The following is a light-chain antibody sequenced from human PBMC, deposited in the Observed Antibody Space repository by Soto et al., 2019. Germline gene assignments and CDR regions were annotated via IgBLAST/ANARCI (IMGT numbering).Light chain of an antibody. Sequence: EIVLTQSPGTLSSSPGERATLSCRASESVSSNYLAWYQQRPGQAPRLLIYAASNRARGIPDRFGGSGSGTDFTLTVSRLEPEDLAVYYCRQYGSARWSFGQGPKV. J-gene: IGKJ1*01. V-gene: IGKV3-20*01. CDR1: ESVSSNY. CDR2: AAS. CDR3: RQYGSARWS.